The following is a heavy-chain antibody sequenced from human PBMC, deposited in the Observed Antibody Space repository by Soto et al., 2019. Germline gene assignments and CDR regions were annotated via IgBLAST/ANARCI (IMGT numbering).Heavy chain of an antibody. J-gene: IGHJ6*02. CDR2: IYHSGST. CDR3: ASGDYTSSSPYHSSGLDF. V-gene: IGHV4-4*02. D-gene: IGHD6-6*01. CDR1: GGSIISYNW. Sequence: PSETLSLTCTVSGGSIISYNWWSWVRQSPGKGLEWIGEIYHSGSTNYNPSLKSRVTMSLDKSKNQFSLYLSSVTAADTALYYCASGDYTSSSPYHSSGLDFWGQGTAVTLSS.